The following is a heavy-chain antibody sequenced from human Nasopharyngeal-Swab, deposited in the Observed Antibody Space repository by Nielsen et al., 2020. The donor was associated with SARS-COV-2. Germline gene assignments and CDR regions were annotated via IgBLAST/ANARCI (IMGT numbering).Heavy chain of an antibody. CDR3: ARQGFSGIAAALDY. J-gene: IGHJ4*02. V-gene: IGHV4-39*01. CDR2: IYYSGST. D-gene: IGHD6-13*01. CDR1: GGSISSSSYY. Sequence: SETLSLTCTVSGGSISSSSYYWGWIRQPPGKGLEWIGSIYYSGSTYYNPSLKSRVTISVGTSKNQFSLKLSSVTAADTAVYYCARQGFSGIAAALDYWGQGTLVTVSS.